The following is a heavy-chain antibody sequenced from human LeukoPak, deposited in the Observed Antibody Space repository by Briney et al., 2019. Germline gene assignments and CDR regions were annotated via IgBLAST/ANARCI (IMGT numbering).Heavy chain of an antibody. CDR1: GFTFSSYW. CDR2: INQDGSSK. D-gene: IGHD6-19*01. Sequence: GGSLRLSCAVSGFTFSSYWMGWVRQAPGKGLAWVANINQDGSSKYYEDSVKGRFTISRDNSKNTLYLQMNSLRAEDTAAYYCAKDPGAVALHAFDIWGQGTMVTVSS. J-gene: IGHJ3*02. CDR3: AKDPGAVALHAFDI. V-gene: IGHV3-7*03.